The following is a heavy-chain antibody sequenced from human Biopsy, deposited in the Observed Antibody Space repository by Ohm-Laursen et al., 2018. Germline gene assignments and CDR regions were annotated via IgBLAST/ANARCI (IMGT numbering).Heavy chain of an antibody. CDR1: GGTYSGYY. J-gene: IGHJ5*02. D-gene: IGHD2-2*01. Sequence: SGTLSLTCAVYGGTYSGYYWSWHRQPPGQGLEWIGNIYCSGSTNYNPSLKSRVTISVAMSKNQFPLKLTSVAAADTAVYYCARHRGGMPSSGNWFDHWGQGTLVTVSS. CDR2: IYCSGST. V-gene: IGHV4-59*08. CDR3: ARHRGGMPSSGNWFDH.